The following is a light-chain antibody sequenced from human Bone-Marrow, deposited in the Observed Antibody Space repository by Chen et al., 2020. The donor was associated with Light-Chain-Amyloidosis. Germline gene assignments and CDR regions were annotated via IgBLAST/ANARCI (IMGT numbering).Light chain of an antibody. CDR1: SYNVGNQG. CDR3: SAWDISRSAVV. V-gene: IGLV10-54*04. Sequence: QAGLTQPPSVSKGLRQTATLTCTGNSYNVGNQGVAWLQQHQGHPPKLLSYRNDNRPSGISERSSASRSGNTASLTITGLQPEDEADYYCSAWDISRSAVVFGGGTKLTVL. CDR2: RND. J-gene: IGLJ2*01.